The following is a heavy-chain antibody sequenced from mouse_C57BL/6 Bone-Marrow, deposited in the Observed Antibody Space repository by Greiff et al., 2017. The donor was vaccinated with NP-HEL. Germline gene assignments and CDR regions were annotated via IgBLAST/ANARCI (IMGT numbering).Heavy chain of an antibody. V-gene: IGHV5-12*01. Sequence: DVKLVESGGGLVQPGGSLKLSCAASGFTFSDYYMYWVRQTPEKRLEWVAYISNGGGSTYYPDTVKGRFTISRDNAKNTLYLQMSRLKSEDTAMYYCARSDGYSSFAYWGQGTLVTVSA. CDR3: ARSDGYSSFAY. CDR1: GFTFSDYY. D-gene: IGHD2-3*01. J-gene: IGHJ3*01. CDR2: ISNGGGST.